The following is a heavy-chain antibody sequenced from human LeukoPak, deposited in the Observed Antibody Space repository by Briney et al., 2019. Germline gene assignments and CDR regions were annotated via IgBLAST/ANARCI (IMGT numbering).Heavy chain of an antibody. CDR2: IYTSGST. Sequence: SQTLSLTCTVSGGSISSGSYYWSWIRQPAGKGLEWIGRIYTSGSTNYNPSLKSRVTISVDTSKNQFSLKLSSVTAADTAVYYCARVSYCSGGSCYRVSWIDPWGQGTLVTVSS. J-gene: IGHJ5*02. D-gene: IGHD2-15*01. CDR1: GGSISSGSYY. CDR3: ARVSYCSGGSCYRVSWIDP. V-gene: IGHV4-61*02.